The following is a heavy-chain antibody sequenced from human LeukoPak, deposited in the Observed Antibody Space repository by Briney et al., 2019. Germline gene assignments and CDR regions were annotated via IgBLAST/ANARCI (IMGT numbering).Heavy chain of an antibody. J-gene: IGHJ4*02. CDR1: GFTFSSYA. V-gene: IGHV3-30*01. CDR2: ISYDGSNK. Sequence: GRSLRLSCAASGFTFSSYAMHWVRQAPGKGLEWVAVISYDGSNKYYADSVKGRFTISRDNSKNTLYLQMNSLRAEDTAVYYCARAEEALSGDFDYWGQGTLVTVSS. D-gene: IGHD1-26*01. CDR3: ARAEEALSGDFDY.